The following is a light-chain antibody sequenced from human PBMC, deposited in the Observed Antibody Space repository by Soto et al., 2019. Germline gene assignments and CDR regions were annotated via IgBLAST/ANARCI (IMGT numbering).Light chain of an antibody. V-gene: IGKV3-15*01. Sequence: IMMTQSPATLSVSPGERVTLSCRASHSVINNFAWYHQKPFQAPRLLIYGASTRATGIPARFSGSGSGTEFTLTISSLQSEDFAVYFCQQYNNWPRTFGQGTKVDI. CDR1: HSVINN. J-gene: IGKJ1*01. CDR3: QQYNNWPRT. CDR2: GAS.